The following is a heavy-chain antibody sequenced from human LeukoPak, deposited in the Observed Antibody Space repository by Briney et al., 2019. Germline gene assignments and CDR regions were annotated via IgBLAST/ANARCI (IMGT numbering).Heavy chain of an antibody. CDR1: GFTFSSYA. J-gene: IGHJ4*02. CDR2: ISYDGSNK. D-gene: IGHD6-19*01. CDR3: ARGETSSGWPD. Sequence: GGSLRLSCAASGFTFSSYAMHWVRQAAGKGLEWVAVISYDGSNKYYADSVKGRFTISRDNSKNTLYLQMNSLRAEDTAVYYCARGETSSGWPDWGQGTLVTVSS. V-gene: IGHV3-30-3*01.